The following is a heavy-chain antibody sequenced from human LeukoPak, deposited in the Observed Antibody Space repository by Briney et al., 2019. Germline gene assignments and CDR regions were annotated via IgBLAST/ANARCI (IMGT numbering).Heavy chain of an antibody. J-gene: IGHJ4*02. CDR3: ASLGAEGYVHF. V-gene: IGHV4-39*01. Sequence: SETLSLTCTLSGGSICSNIYYGGWTSHSPGDWLEWMASIHYSGNTYYNPSLESRVTISVDTSKHQFSLKLSSVTAADTAVHYCASLGAEGYVHFWGQGTLVTVSS. D-gene: IGHD3-10*02. CDR2: IHYSGNT. CDR1: GGSICSNIYY.